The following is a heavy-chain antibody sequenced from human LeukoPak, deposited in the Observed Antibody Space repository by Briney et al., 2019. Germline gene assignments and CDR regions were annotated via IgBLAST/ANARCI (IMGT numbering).Heavy chain of an antibody. CDR1: GFTFSDYY. D-gene: IGHD6-19*01. J-gene: IGHJ4*02. Sequence: QPGGSLRLSCAASGFTFSDYYTSWVRQAPGKGLEWVSVIYSGGSTYYADSAKGRFTISRDNSKNALYLQMNSLRAEDTAVYYCARAQWLGNFDYWGQGTLVTVSS. CDR2: IYSGGST. V-gene: IGHV3-53*01. CDR3: ARAQWLGNFDY.